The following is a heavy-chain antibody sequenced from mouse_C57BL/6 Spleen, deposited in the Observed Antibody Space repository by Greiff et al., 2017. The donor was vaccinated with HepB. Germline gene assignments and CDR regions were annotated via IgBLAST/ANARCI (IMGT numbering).Heavy chain of an antibody. CDR2: IYPRDGST. Sequence: VQLQQSGPELVKPGASVKLSCKASGYTFTSYDINWVKQRPGQGLEWIGWIYPRDGSTKYNEKFKGKATLTVDTPSSTAYLELHSLTSEDSAVYFCARDGGGFTLGHFDVWGTGTTVTVSS. V-gene: IGHV1-85*01. CDR3: ARDGGGFTLGHFDV. CDR1: GYTFTSYD. D-gene: IGHD2-3*01. J-gene: IGHJ1*03.